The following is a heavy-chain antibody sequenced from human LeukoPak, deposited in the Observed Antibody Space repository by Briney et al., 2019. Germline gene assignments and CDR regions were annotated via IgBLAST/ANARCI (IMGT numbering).Heavy chain of an antibody. CDR2: IKSDGVFT. D-gene: IGHD2-8*01. V-gene: IGHV3-30*02. CDR1: GFTFTGYG. CDR3: ARKLMSSRRFEY. J-gene: IGHJ4*02. Sequence: QPGGSLRLSCVASGFTFTGYGIHWVRQAPGKGLEWVAFIKSDGVFTNYAEAVKGRFTISRDNSDNTVFLQMESVRPDDTAVYYCARKLMSSRRFEYWGQGTLVTVSS.